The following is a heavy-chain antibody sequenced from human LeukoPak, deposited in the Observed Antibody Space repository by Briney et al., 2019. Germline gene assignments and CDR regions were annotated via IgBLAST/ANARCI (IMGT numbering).Heavy chain of an antibody. J-gene: IGHJ4*02. D-gene: IGHD2/OR15-2a*01. Sequence: GGFLRLSCAASGFTFSSYWMSWVRQAPGKGLECVANIKEDGSEKNYVDSVRGRFAISRDNAKESLYLQMNSLRAEDTAVYYCARSGRGNTSTYYHFDYWGQGTLVPVSA. CDR2: IKEDGSEK. V-gene: IGHV3-7*01. CDR1: GFTFSSYW. CDR3: ARSGRGNTSTYYHFDY.